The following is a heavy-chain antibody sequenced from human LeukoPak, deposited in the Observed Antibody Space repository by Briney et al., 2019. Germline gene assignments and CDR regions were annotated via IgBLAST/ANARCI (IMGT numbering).Heavy chain of an antibody. CDR2: IYPGDSDT. Sequence: GESLKISCKGSGYTFTTYWIGWVRQMPGKGLEWMGTIYPGDSDTRYSPSFQGQVTISADKSINTAYLQWSSLKASDTAMYYCARSGNFRSWFDPWGQGTLVTVSS. CDR1: GYTFTTYW. J-gene: IGHJ5*02. D-gene: IGHD1-7*01. CDR3: ARSGNFRSWFDP. V-gene: IGHV5-51*01.